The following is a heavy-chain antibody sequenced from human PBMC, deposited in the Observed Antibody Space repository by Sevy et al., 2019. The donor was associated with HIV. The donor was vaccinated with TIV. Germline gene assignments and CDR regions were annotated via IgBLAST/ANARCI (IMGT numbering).Heavy chain of an antibody. CDR3: ARGHVAARPGAPIDY. V-gene: IGHV4-34*01. D-gene: IGHD6-6*01. CDR2: INHSGST. Sequence: SETLSLTCAVYGGSFSGYYWSWIRQPPGKGLEWIGEINHSGSTNYNPSLKSRVTISVDTSKNQFSLRLGPVTAADTAVYYCARGHVAARPGAPIDYWGQGTLVTVSS. J-gene: IGHJ4*02. CDR1: GGSFSGYY.